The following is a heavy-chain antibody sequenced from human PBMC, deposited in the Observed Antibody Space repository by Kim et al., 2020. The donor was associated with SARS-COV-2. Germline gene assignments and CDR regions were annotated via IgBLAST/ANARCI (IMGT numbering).Heavy chain of an antibody. V-gene: IGHV4-31*03. CDR3: ARGQHPHGMDV. J-gene: IGHJ6*02. CDR2: IYYSGST. Sequence: SETLSLTCTVSGGSISSGGYYWSWIRQHPGKGLEWIGYIYYSGSTYYNPSLKSRVTISVDTSKNQFSLKLSSVTAADTAVYYCARGQHPHGMDVWGQGTTVTVSS. D-gene: IGHD6-13*01. CDR1: GGSISSGGYY.